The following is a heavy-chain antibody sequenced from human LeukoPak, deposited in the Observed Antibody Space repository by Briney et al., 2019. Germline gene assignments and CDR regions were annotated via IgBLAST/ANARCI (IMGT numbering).Heavy chain of an antibody. CDR1: GGSISSSSYY. D-gene: IGHD2-15*01. Sequence: SETLSLTCTVSGGSISSSSYYWGWIRQPPGKGLEWIGSIYYSGSTYYNPSLKSRVTISVDTSKNQFSLKLSSVTAADTAVYYCARQYYSGGSCYSPTDAFDIWGQGTMVTVSS. CDR2: IYYSGST. V-gene: IGHV4-39*01. CDR3: ARQYYSGGSCYSPTDAFDI. J-gene: IGHJ3*02.